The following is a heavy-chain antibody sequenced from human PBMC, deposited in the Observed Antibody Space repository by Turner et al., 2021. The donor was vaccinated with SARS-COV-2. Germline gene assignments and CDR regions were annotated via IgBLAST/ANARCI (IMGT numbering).Heavy chain of an antibody. CDR1: GFTFSSYA. CDR3: ARPYSGSYLNWIDP. J-gene: IGHJ5*02. V-gene: IGHV3-30*04. CDR2: ISYDGNNK. D-gene: IGHD1-26*01. Sequence: QLQLVESGGGVVQPGRSLRLSCAASGFTFSSYAMHWVRQAPGKGLEWVAVISYDGNNKYYADSVKGRFTISRDNSKNTLFLQMNSLGAEDTAVYYCARPYSGSYLNWIDPWGQGTLVTVSS.